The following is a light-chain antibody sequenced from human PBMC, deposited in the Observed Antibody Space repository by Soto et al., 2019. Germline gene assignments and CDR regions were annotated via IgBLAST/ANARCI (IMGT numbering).Light chain of an antibody. J-gene: IGLJ2*01. CDR1: SSDVGGYNY. CDR2: DVT. Sequence: QSALTQPASVSGSPGQSITISCTGSSSDVGGYNYVSWYQHHPGKAPKLMIDDVTNRPAGVSNRFSGSKSGNTASLTVFGRQADDEADYYCSSYTTSSTLVFGGGTKLTVL. V-gene: IGLV2-14*03. CDR3: SSYTTSSTLV.